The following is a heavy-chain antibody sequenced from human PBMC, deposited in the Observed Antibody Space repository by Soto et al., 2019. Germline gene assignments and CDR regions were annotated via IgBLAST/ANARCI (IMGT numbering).Heavy chain of an antibody. CDR2: IYNSGST. CDR1: GGSISSYY. D-gene: IGHD4-4*01. CDR3: ARGMTTVTTLDY. Sequence: SETLSLTCTVSGGSISSYYWSWIRQPPGKGLEWIGYIYNSGSTNYNPFLKSRVTISVDTSENQFSLKLSSVTAADTAVYYCARGMTTVTTLDYWGQGTLVTVSS. V-gene: IGHV4-59*08. J-gene: IGHJ4*02.